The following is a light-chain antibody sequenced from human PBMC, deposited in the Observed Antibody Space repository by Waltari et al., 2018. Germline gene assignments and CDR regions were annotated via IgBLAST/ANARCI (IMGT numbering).Light chain of an antibody. V-gene: IGKV1-9*01. Sequence: DIQMTQSPSSLSASVGDRVTITCRASQGISSYLAWYQQKPGKAPKLLIYKASTLQSGVPSRFGGSGSGTDFTLTISSLQAEDFATYYCQQHNSNPRTFGQGTKVEIK. J-gene: IGKJ1*01. CDR1: QGISSY. CDR3: QQHNSNPRT. CDR2: KAS.